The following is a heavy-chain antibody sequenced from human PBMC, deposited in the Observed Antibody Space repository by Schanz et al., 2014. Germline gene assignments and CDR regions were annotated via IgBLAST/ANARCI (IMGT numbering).Heavy chain of an antibody. J-gene: IGHJ4*02. CDR2: IIPILGIA. CDR1: GYTFTSHG. D-gene: IGHD2-2*01. V-gene: IGHV1-69*04. Sequence: QVQLVQSGAEVKKPGASVKVSCKASGYTFTSHGISWVRQAPGQGLEWMGRIIPILGIANYAQKFQGRVTITADKSTFTAYMDVSSLRSEDTAVYYCARAPTAYCSDTSCLGTPFDYWGLGTLVTVSS. CDR3: ARAPTAYCSDTSCLGTPFDY.